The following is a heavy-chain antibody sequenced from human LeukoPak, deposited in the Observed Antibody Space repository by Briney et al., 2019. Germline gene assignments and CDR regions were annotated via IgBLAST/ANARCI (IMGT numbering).Heavy chain of an antibody. CDR2: INHSGST. D-gene: IGHD3-10*01. J-gene: IGHJ4*02. V-gene: IGHV4-34*01. Sequence: SETLSLTCAVYGGSFSGYYWSWIRQPPGKGLEWIGEINHSGSTNYNPSLKSRVTISVDTSKNQFSLKLSSVTAADTAVYYCATSGPGFYGSGSRVPWPPAGWGQGTLVTVSS. CDR1: GGSFSGYY. CDR3: ATSGPGFYGSGSRVPWPPAG.